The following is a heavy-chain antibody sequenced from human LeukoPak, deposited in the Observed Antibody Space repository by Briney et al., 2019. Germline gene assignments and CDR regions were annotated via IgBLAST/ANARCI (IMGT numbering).Heavy chain of an antibody. CDR1: GGTFSSYA. J-gene: IGHJ4*02. CDR2: IIPIFGTA. D-gene: IGHD3-22*01. CDR3: ARDGSSGYTNFDY. Sequence: SVKVTCKASGGTFSSYAISWVRQAPGQGLEWMGGIIPIFGTANYAQKFQGRVTITADESTSTAYMELSSLRSEDTAVYYCARDGSSGYTNFDYWGQGTLVTVSS. V-gene: IGHV1-69*13.